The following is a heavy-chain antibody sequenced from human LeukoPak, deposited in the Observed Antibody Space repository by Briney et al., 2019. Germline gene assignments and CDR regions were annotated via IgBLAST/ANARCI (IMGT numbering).Heavy chain of an antibody. Sequence: SETLSLTCDVSGYSISSGYYWGWTRQPPGKGLEWIGSIYHSGSTYYNPSLKSRVTISVDTSKNQFSLKLSSVTAADTAVYYCAKIIAAAGRYYMDVWGKGTTVTVSS. J-gene: IGHJ6*03. CDR1: GYSISSGYY. V-gene: IGHV4-38-2*01. D-gene: IGHD6-13*01. CDR2: IYHSGST. CDR3: AKIIAAAGRYYMDV.